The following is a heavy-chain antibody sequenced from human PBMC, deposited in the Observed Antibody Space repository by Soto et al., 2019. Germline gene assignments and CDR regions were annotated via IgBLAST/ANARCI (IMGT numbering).Heavy chain of an antibody. CDR1: GGTFSSYT. CDR2: IIPILGIA. Sequence: QVQLVQSGAEVKKPGSSVKVSCKASGGTFSSYTISWVRQAPGQGLEWMGRIIPILGIANYAQKFQGRVTITADKSTRTAYMERRSLGSEDTAVYYCASVDCSSTSCYGEYYSYYYMDVWGKGTTVTVSS. CDR3: ASVDCSSTSCYGEYYSYYYMDV. D-gene: IGHD2-2*01. V-gene: IGHV1-69*02. J-gene: IGHJ6*03.